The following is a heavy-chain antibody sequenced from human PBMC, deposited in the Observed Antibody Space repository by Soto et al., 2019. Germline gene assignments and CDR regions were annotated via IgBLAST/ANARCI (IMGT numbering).Heavy chain of an antibody. V-gene: IGHV3-48*04. J-gene: IGHJ4*02. Sequence: GGSLRLSCAASGFAFSGYGMSWVRQAPGKGPEWVSYISSGVPTIYYADSVKGRFTISRDSAKNSLYLQMNSLGAEDTAVYYCARSIRTPAVGPYFDYWGQGTVVTVSS. CDR3: ARSIRTPAVGPYFDY. CDR1: GFAFSGYG. D-gene: IGHD6-13*01. CDR2: ISSGVPTI.